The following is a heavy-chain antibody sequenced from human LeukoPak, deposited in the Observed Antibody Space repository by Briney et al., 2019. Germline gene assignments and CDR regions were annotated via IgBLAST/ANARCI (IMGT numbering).Heavy chain of an antibody. V-gene: IGHV3-23*01. Sequence: GGSLRLSCEASGFTFKDSAMSWVRQAPGKGLEWLSAITGSGYTKYYADSVKGRFTVSRDNNKNTLYLQMNSLRAEDTAVYYCAKEVLVVTESYFDHWGQGSLVTVSS. CDR1: GFTFKDSA. D-gene: IGHD2-8*02. CDR3: AKEVLVVTESYFDH. J-gene: IGHJ4*02. CDR2: ITGSGYTK.